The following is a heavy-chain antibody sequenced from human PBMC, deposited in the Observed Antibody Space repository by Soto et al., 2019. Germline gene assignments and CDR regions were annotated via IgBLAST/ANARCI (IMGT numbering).Heavy chain of an antibody. CDR2: ISAYNGNT. Sequence: GASVKVSCKASGYTFTSYGISWVRQAPGQGLEWMGWISAYNGNTNYAQKLQGRVTMTTDTSTSTAYKEKRNLRSDNTAVYYCARDIYDFWSGYYKGLDYWGQGTLVTVSS. V-gene: IGHV1-18*01. D-gene: IGHD3-3*01. CDR1: GYTFTSYG. J-gene: IGHJ4*02. CDR3: ARDIYDFWSGYYKGLDY.